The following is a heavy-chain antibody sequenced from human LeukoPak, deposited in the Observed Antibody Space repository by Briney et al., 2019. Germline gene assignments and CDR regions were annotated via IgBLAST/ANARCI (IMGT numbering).Heavy chain of an antibody. D-gene: IGHD2-21*02. CDR3: ARDGSDDCGGDCYPIFEY. V-gene: IGHV1-18*01. CDR2: ISAYNGNT. CDR1: GYTFSTYG. J-gene: IGHJ4*02. Sequence: GASVKVSCKASGYTFSTYGINWVRQAPGQGLEWMGWISAYNGNTNYAQKLQGRVTTTTDTSTSTAYMELRSLRSDDTAVYYCARDGSDDCGGDCYPIFEYWGQGTLVTVSA.